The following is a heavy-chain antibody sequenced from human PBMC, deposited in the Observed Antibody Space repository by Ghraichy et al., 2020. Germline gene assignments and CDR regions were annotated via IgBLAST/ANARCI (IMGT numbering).Heavy chain of an antibody. CDR3: ARDVDYGFDI. V-gene: IGHV3-48*02. CDR2: IRNSDRI. D-gene: IGHD3-16*01. Sequence: GESLNISCAAAGFTFESYSMNWVRQAPGKGLEWVSYIRNSDRIGYADSVKGRFAISRDNGKSSLYLQMNSLKDEDTAVYYCARDVDYGFDIWGQGTVVTVSS. J-gene: IGHJ3*02. CDR1: GFTFESYS.